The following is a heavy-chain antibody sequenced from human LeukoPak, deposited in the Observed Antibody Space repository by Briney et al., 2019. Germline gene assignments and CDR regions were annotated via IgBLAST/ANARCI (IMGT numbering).Heavy chain of an antibody. J-gene: IGHJ6*03. CDR1: GGSFSGYY. Sequence: SETLSLTCAVYGGSFSGYYWSWIRQPPGKGLEWIGEINHSGSTNYNPSLKSRVTISVDTSKNQFSLKLSSVTAADTAVYYCARDPTGYYYYYMDVWGKGTTVTISS. CDR3: ARDPTGYYYYYMDV. CDR2: INHSGST. D-gene: IGHD2-8*02. V-gene: IGHV4-34*01.